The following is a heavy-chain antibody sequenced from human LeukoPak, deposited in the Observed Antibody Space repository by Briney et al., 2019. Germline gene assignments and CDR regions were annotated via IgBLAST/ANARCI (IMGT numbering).Heavy chain of an antibody. V-gene: IGHV4-39*07. J-gene: IGHJ4*02. CDR1: GDSISTSNSY. Sequence: SETLSLTCTVSGDSISTSNSYWGWIRQPPGKGLEWIGSIYYSGNTYYNPSLKSRVTISVTTSKNQFSLKLSSVTAADTAVYYCARDNPPGHYCSGGSCYSGVDYWGQGTLVTVSS. CDR3: ARDNPPGHYCSGGSCYSGVDY. D-gene: IGHD2-15*01. CDR2: IYYSGNT.